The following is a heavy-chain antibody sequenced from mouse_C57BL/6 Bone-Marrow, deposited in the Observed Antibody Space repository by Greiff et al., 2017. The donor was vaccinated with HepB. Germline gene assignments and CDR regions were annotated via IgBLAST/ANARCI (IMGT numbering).Heavy chain of an antibody. D-gene: IGHD6-1*01. CDR2: ISSGGSYT. J-gene: IGHJ2*01. V-gene: IGHV5-6*01. CDR1: GFTFSSYG. CDR3: ARHPLYY. Sequence: EVQLKESGGDLVKPGGSLKLSCAASGFTFSSYGMSWVRQTPDKRLEWVATISSGGSYTYYPDSVKGRFTISRDNAKNTLYLQMSSLKSEDTAMYYCARHPLYYWGQGTTLTVSS.